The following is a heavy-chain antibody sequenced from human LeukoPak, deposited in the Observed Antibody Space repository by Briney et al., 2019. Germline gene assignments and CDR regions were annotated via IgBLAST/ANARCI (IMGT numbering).Heavy chain of an antibody. D-gene: IGHD5-12*01. CDR1: GFTFSSYS. V-gene: IGHV3-48*01. Sequence: PGGSLRLSCAASGFTFSSYSMNWVRQAPGKGLEWVSYISSSSSTIYYADSVKGRFTISRDNSKNTLYLQMNSLRAEDTAVYYCARDPDLKATGIWGQGTMVTVSS. CDR2: ISSSSSTI. J-gene: IGHJ3*02. CDR3: ARDPDLKATGI.